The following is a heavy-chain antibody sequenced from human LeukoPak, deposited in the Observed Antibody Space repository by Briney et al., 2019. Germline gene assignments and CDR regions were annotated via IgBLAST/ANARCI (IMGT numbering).Heavy chain of an antibody. CDR2: MNPNCGNT. D-gene: IGHD3-10*01. J-gene: IGHJ4*02. V-gene: IGHV1-8*01. CDR1: GYTFTSYD. Sequence: ASVKVSCKASGYTFTSYDINWVRQATGQGLEWMGWMNPNCGNTGYAQKFQGRVTMTRNTSISTACMELSSLRSEDTAVYYCASLSTYYYGSGSSDFDYWGQGTLVTVSS. CDR3: ASLSTYYYGSGSSDFDY.